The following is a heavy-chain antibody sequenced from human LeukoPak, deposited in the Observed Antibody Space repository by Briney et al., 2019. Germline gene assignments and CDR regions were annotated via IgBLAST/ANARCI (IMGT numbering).Heavy chain of an antibody. J-gene: IGHJ4*02. CDR1: GFTFSSYG. V-gene: IGHV3-30*18. Sequence: PGRSLRLSCAASGFTFSSYGMHWVRQAPGKGLEWVAVISYDGSNKYYADSVKGRFTISRDNSKNTLYLRMNSLRAEDTAVYYCAKGDTAMAPFDYWGQGTLVTVSS. CDR2: ISYDGSNK. CDR3: AKGDTAMAPFDY. D-gene: IGHD5-18*01.